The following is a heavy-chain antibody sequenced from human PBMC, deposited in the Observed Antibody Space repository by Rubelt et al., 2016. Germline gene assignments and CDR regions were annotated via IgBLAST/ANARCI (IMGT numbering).Heavy chain of an antibody. CDR1: GFTFSSYA. CDR3: ARERDGGWLYYYYGMDV. D-gene: IGHD3-9*01. CDR2: ISYDGSNK. J-gene: IGHJ6*02. V-gene: IGHV3-30*04. Sequence: QVQLVESGGGVVQPGRSLRLSCAASGFTFSSYAMHWVRQAPGKGLEWVAVISYDGSNKYYADSVKGRFTISRDNSKNTLYLQMNSLRAEDTAVDYCARERDGGWLYYYYGMDVWGQGTTVTVSS.